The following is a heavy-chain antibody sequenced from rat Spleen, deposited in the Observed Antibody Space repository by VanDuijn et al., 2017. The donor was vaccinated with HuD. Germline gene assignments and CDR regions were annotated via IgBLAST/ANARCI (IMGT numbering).Heavy chain of an antibody. CDR2: ISYEGSGT. D-gene: IGHD1-12*01. V-gene: IGHV5-22*01. CDR1: GFTFSDYY. Sequence: EVQLVETGGGLVQPGRSLKLSCEASGFTFSDYYMAWVRQAPKRGLEWVASISYEGSGTYYGDSVKGRFTISRDNAKSTLYLQMNGLRSEDTATYYCARPCSRRYVMDAWGQGASVTVSS. J-gene: IGHJ4*01. CDR3: ARPCSRRYVMDA.